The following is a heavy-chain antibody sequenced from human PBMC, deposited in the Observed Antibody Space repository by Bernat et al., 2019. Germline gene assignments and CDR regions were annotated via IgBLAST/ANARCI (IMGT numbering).Heavy chain of an antibody. CDR1: GFTFSSYE. CDR3: ARNLAAAGPAGFDY. V-gene: IGHV3-48*03. CDR2: ISSSGSTI. J-gene: IGHJ4*02. Sequence: EVQLVESGGGLVQPGGSLRLSCAASGFTFSSYEMNWVRQAPGKGLEWVSYISSSGSTIYYADSVKSSCTISRDNAKNSLYLQMNSLRAEDTAVYYCARNLAAAGPAGFDYWGQGTLVTVSS. D-gene: IGHD6-13*01.